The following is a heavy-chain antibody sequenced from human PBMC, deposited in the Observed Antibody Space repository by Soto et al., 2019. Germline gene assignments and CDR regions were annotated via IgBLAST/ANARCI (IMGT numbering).Heavy chain of an antibody. V-gene: IGHV1-69*01. CDR1: GGTFSSYA. Sequence: QVQLVQSGAEVKKPGSSVKVSCKASGGTFSSYAISWVRQAPGQGREWMGGIIAIFGTANYAQKFQGRVTLTADESTRTAYMELSSLRSEATAVDSCAIDGICSSTSGLYNWGDAWGQVTLVTVSS. D-gene: IGHD2-2*01. J-gene: IGHJ5*02. CDR3: AIDGICSSTSGLYNWGDA. CDR2: IIAIFGTA.